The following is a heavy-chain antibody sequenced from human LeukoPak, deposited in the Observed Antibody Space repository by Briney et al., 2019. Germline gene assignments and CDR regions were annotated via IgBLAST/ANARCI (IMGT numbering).Heavy chain of an antibody. CDR2: IYSGGST. CDR3: ARGQYSSSWYGSYYYYMDV. CDR1: GFTVSSNY. D-gene: IGHD6-13*01. Sequence: GGSLRLSCAASGFTVSSNYISWVRQAPGEGLEWVSVIYSGGSTYYADSVKGRFTISRDNSKNTLYLQMNSLRAEDTAVYYCARGQYSSSWYGSYYYYMDVWGKGTTVTISS. V-gene: IGHV3-53*01. J-gene: IGHJ6*03.